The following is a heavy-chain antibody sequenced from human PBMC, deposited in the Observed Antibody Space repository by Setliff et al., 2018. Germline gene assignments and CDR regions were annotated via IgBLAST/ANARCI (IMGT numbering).Heavy chain of an antibody. CDR1: GFTVSSNY. V-gene: IGHV3-53*01. Sequence: GGSLRLSCAASGFTVSSNYMHWVRQAPGKGLEWVSVINRAGGTYYADSVKGRFTISRDNPKNTLYLQMSSLRAEDTAMYYCARDAKNYGDYEASLEYWGQGTVVTVSS. CDR3: ARDAKNYGDYEASLEY. J-gene: IGHJ4*02. D-gene: IGHD4-17*01. CDR2: INRAGGT.